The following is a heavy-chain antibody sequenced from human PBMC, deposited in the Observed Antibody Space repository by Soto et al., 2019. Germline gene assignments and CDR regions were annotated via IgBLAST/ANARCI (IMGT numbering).Heavy chain of an antibody. CDR3: ARDCSGGSCYPGMDV. J-gene: IGHJ6*02. V-gene: IGHV3-23*01. CDR2: ISGSGETP. CDR1: GFTFRDFA. D-gene: IGHD2-15*01. Sequence: GGSLRLSCAPSGFTFRDFAMIWVRQAPGKRLEWVSAISGSGETPYYADSVKGRFIISRDNFRNTLYLQMSSLRVEDTAVYFCARDCSGGSCYPGMDVWGQGTTVTVS.